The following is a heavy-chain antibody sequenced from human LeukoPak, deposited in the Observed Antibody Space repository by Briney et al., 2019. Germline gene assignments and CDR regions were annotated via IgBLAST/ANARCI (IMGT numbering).Heavy chain of an antibody. CDR2: IYPGDSDT. J-gene: IGHJ4*02. CDR1: GNSFTNYW. D-gene: IGHD6-13*01. CDR3: VKQSGSSWYAED. Sequence: PGESLKISCQGSGNSFTNYWIGWVRQLPGKGLEWMGIIYPGDSDTRYSPSFQGQVTISADKSINTAYLQWSSLKASDTAMYYCVKQSGSSWYAEDWGQGTLVTVSS. V-gene: IGHV5-51*01.